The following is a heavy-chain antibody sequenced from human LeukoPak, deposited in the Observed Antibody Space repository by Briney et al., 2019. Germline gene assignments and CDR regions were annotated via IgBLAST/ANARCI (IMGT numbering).Heavy chain of an antibody. Sequence: SETLSLTCTVSGGSISSSSYYWGWIRQPPGKGLEWIGSIYHSGSTYYNPSLKSRVTISVDTSKNQFSLKLSSVTAADTAVYYCARDGYCTNGVCYSTDYWGQGTLVTVSS. CDR2: IYHSGST. D-gene: IGHD2-8*01. CDR3: ARDGYCTNGVCYSTDY. CDR1: GGSISSSSYY. J-gene: IGHJ4*02. V-gene: IGHV4-39*07.